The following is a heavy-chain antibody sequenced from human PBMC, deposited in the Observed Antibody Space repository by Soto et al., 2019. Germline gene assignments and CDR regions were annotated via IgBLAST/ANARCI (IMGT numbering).Heavy chain of an antibody. CDR1: GFTFSDHY. Sequence: PGGSLRLSCAASGFTFSDHYMDWVRQTPGKGLEWIGRSRNKVNRYTTQYAAAVKGRFTISRDESKNSLYLQIDSLKTEDTAVYYCARGFHSFDVWGQGTTVTVS. J-gene: IGHJ6*02. CDR2: SRNKVNRYTT. CDR3: ARGFHSFDV. V-gene: IGHV3-72*01. D-gene: IGHD2-21*01.